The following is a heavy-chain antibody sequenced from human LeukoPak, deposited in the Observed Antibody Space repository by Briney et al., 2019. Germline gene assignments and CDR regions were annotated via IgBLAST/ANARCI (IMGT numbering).Heavy chain of an antibody. J-gene: IGHJ4*02. CDR2: IYYSGST. CDR1: GGSVSSGSYY. CDR3: ARMVAGNDY. Sequence: PSETLSLTCTVSGGSVSSGSYYWSWIRQPPGKGLEWIGYIYYSGSTNYNPSLKSRVTISVDTSKNQFSLKLSSVTAADTAVYYCARMVAGNDYWGQGTLVTVSS. D-gene: IGHD6-19*01. V-gene: IGHV4-61*01.